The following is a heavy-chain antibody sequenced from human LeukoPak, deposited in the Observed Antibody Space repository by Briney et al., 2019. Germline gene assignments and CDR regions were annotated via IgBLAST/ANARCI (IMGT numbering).Heavy chain of an antibody. V-gene: IGHV3-48*04. CDR2: ISSSGTTT. J-gene: IGHJ1*01. CDR3: VRRGLIETEYLER. CDR1: GFTFNTFS. Sequence: GGSLRLSCAASGFTFNTFSMNWFRQAPGKGPEGVSYISSSGTTTYYADSVKGRFTISRDNAKNSLYLQMNSLRAEDTAVYYCVRRGLIETEYLERWGQGTLVIVSS. D-gene: IGHD3-10*01.